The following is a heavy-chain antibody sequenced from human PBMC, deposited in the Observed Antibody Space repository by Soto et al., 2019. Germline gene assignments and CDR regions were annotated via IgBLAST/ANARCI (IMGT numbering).Heavy chain of an antibody. Sequence: EVQLLESGGGLVQPGGSLRLSCAASGFTFSSYAMSWVRQAPGKGLEWVSAISGSGDSTYYADSVKGRFTISRDNSKNTLYLQMNSLRADDTAVYYCAKARGSSTPAPGSYWGQGTLVTVSS. CDR2: ISGSGDST. CDR3: AKARGSSTPAPGSY. V-gene: IGHV3-23*01. CDR1: GFTFSSYA. J-gene: IGHJ4*02. D-gene: IGHD2-2*01.